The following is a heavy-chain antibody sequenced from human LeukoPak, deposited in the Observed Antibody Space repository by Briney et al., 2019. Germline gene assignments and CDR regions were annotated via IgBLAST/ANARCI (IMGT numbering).Heavy chain of an antibody. CDR2: IYSSGST. CDR1: GGSISSDTYY. Sequence: PSETLSLTCTVSGGSISSDTYYWSWIRQPAGKGLEWIGRIYSSGSTNYNPSLKSRITISVDTSKNQFSLKLTSVTAADTAVYYCARVKMSRDNVYYYYYLDVWGKGTTVTVSS. V-gene: IGHV4-61*02. D-gene: IGHD1-1*01. CDR3: ARVKMSRDNVYYYYYLDV. J-gene: IGHJ6*03.